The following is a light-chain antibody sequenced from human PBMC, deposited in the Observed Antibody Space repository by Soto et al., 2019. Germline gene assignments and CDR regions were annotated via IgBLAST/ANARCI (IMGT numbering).Light chain of an antibody. CDR1: QSVSSSY. Sequence: EIVLTQSPGTLSLSPGERATLSCRSSQSVSSSYLAWYQQKPGQAPRLLICGASSRATGIPDRFSGSGSGTDFTLTISRLEPEDFAVYYCQQYDSSPKTFGQGTKVDI. CDR3: QQYDSSPKT. J-gene: IGKJ1*01. CDR2: GAS. V-gene: IGKV3-20*01.